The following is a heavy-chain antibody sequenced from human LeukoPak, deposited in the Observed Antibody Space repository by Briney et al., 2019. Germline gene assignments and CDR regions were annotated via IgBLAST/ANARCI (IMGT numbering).Heavy chain of an antibody. V-gene: IGHV3-7*01. Sequence: GGSLRLSCAASGFTFSAYWMSWVRQAPGKGLEWVANIKDDGSDKYYVDSVKGRFTISRDNAKNSLYLQMNSLRDDDTAVYYCARAAGGTSRDYWGQGTLVTVSS. CDR2: IKDDGSDK. J-gene: IGHJ4*02. CDR1: GFTFSAYW. D-gene: IGHD1-26*01. CDR3: ARAAGGTSRDY.